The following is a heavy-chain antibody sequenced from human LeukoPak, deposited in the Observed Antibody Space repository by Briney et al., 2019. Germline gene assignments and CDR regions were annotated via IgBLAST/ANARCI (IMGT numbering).Heavy chain of an antibody. CDR1: GGSISSYC. CDR3: ARAQYGSGWYREAFDI. J-gene: IGHJ3*02. Sequence: SETLSLTCTVSGGSISSYCWSWIRQPPGKGLEWIGYICNSGTTNYNPSLKSRVTISVDTSKNQFSLKVNSVTAADTAVYYCARAQYGSGWYREAFDIWGQGTMVTVSS. D-gene: IGHD6-19*01. V-gene: IGHV4-59*01. CDR2: ICNSGTT.